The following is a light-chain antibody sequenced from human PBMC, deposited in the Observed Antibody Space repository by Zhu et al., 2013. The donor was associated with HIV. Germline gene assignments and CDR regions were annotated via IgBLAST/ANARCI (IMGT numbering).Light chain of an antibody. Sequence: DIQMTQSPSTLSASVGDRVTITCRASQSIFQWVAWYQQKPGKAPKLLIYRASVLQSGVPSRFRGSDSGTEFILTISSLQPDDFATYYCQQYKTYWTFGQGTKVELK. V-gene: IGKV1-5*03. J-gene: IGKJ1*01. CDR1: QSIFQW. CDR3: QQYKTYWT. CDR2: RAS.